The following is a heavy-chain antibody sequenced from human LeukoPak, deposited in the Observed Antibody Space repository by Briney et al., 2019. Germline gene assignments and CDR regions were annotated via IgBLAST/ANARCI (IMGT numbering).Heavy chain of an antibody. CDR1: GFTFNTYA. CDR3: VRDPSCSGGGCYYYYGKDV. V-gene: IGHV3-33*01. J-gene: IGHJ6*02. D-gene: IGHD2-15*01. Sequence: GGSLRLSCAASGFTFNTYAIHWVRQAPGKGLEWVAVIWYDGSNKYYADSVRGRFTISRDNSKNTLYLQMNSLRADDTAIYYCVRDPSCSGGGCYYYYGKDVWGQGTTVTVSS. CDR2: IWYDGSNK.